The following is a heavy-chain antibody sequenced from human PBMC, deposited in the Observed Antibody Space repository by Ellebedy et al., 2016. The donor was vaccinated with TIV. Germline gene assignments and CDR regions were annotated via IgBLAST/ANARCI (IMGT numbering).Heavy chain of an antibody. D-gene: IGHD6-19*01. CDR2: ISSIGFPT. CDR3: ARDKGSGWNFFDY. V-gene: IGHV3-23*01. Sequence: GESLKISXAASGFTFSNYAMSWVRQAPGKGLEWVSSISSIGFPTYYADSVKGRFTFSRDNSKSTLYLQMNSLRAEDTAIYYCARDKGSGWNFFDYWGQGTLVTVSS. CDR1: GFTFSNYA. J-gene: IGHJ4*02.